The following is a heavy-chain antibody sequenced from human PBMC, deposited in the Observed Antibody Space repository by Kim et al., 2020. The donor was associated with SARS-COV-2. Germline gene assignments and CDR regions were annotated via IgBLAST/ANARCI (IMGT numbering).Heavy chain of an antibody. CDR1: GFTFSSYA. CDR2: ISGSGGST. J-gene: IGHJ6*02. Sequence: GGSLRLSCAASGFTFSSYAMSWVRQAPGKGLEWVSAISGSGGSTYYADSVKGRFTISRDNSKNTLYLQMNSLGAEDTAVYYCAKDRIAAAGTLGFGDVWGQGTTVTVSS. CDR3: AKDRIAAAGTLGFGDV. V-gene: IGHV3-23*01. D-gene: IGHD6-13*01.